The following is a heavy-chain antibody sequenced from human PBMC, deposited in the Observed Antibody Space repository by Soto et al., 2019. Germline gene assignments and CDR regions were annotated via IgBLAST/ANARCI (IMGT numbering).Heavy chain of an antibody. CDR3: TTACGTTCYWSYYGMDV. CDR2: IKSKGDGGTT. J-gene: IGHJ6*02. CDR1: GFIFDNAW. Sequence: GGSLRLSCEASGFIFDNAWMNFFRHSPFKWLEWVGHIKSKGDGGTTDYAAPVKGRFIISRDDSKKTLYLQMDSLKTEDTAVYYCTTACGTTCYWSYYGMDVWGQGTTVTVSS. D-gene: IGHD2-2*01. V-gene: IGHV3-15*01.